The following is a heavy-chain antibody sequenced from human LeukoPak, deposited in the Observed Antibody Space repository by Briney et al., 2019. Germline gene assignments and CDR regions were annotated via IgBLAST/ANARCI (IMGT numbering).Heavy chain of an antibody. D-gene: IGHD1-1*01. V-gene: IGHV3-23*01. CDR2: ISGSGGST. CDR3: AKNCNDDPDAFDI. J-gene: IGHJ3*02. CDR1: GFTFSSYA. Sequence: GGSLRLSCAASGFTFSSYAMSWVRQAPGKGPEWVSAISGSGGSTYYADSVKGRFTISRDNSKNTLYLQMNSLRAEDTAVYYCAKNCNDDPDAFDIWGQGTMVTVSS.